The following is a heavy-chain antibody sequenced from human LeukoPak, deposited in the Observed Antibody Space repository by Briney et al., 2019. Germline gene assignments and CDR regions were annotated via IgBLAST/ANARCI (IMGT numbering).Heavy chain of an antibody. J-gene: IGHJ3*02. V-gene: IGHV1-2*02. CDR1: GYTFTGYY. CDR3: ARGSVLRFLEWLLRPQHMMRTFDI. D-gene: IGHD3-3*01. CDR2: INPNSGGT. Sequence: ASVKVSCKASGYTFTGYYMHWVRQAPGQGLEWMGWINPNSGGTNYAQKFQGRVTMTRDTSISTAYMELSRLRSDDTAVYYCARGSVLRFLEWLLRPQHMMRTFDIWGQGTMVTVSS.